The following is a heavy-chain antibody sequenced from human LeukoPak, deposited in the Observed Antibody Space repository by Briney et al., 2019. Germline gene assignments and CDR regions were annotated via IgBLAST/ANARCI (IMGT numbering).Heavy chain of an antibody. V-gene: IGHV3-23*01. Sequence: EGSLRLSCAASGFTFSSYAMSWVRQAPGKGLEWVSAISGSGGSTYYADSVKGRFTISRDNSKNTLYLQMNSLRAEDTAVYYCAEGFNYYDSSGYYYDYFDYWGQGTLVTVSS. CDR2: ISGSGGST. CDR3: AEGFNYYDSSGYYYDYFDY. D-gene: IGHD3-22*01. CDR1: GFTFSSYA. J-gene: IGHJ4*02.